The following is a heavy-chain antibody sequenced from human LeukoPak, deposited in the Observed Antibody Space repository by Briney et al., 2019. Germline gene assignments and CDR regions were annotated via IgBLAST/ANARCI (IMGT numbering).Heavy chain of an antibody. CDR3: ARTPDGYGYYFDY. CDR2: IDPSDSYT. V-gene: IGHV5-10-1*01. D-gene: IGHD5-24*01. CDR1: GYRFTGHW. Sequence: GESLKISCKGSGYRFTGHWIGWVRQMPGKGLEWMGRIDPSDSYTNYSPSFQGHVTISADKSISTAYLQWSSLKASDTAMYYCARTPDGYGYYFDYWGQGTLVTVSS. J-gene: IGHJ4*02.